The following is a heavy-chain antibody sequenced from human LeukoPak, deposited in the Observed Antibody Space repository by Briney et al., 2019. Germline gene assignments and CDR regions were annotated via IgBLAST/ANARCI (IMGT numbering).Heavy chain of an antibody. D-gene: IGHD3-16*01. CDR2: ISPRGDIT. V-gene: IGHV3-23*01. CDR3: AKDDDWGRFNH. Sequence: GGSLRLSCAVSGFSFRSHGMNWLRQAPGKGLEWVSGISPRGDITYYKDSVRGRFTISRDNFKNTVSLQLNSLRAEDTAMYYCAKDDDWGRFNHWGQGTLVTVSS. CDR1: GFSFRSHG. J-gene: IGHJ1*01.